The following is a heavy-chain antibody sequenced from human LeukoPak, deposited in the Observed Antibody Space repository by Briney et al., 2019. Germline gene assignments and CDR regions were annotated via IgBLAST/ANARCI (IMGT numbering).Heavy chain of an antibody. CDR2: MHPNNGNT. Sequence: ASVNVSCKASGFTFTSYDINGVRQASGQGLEWMGWMHPNNGNTGYAQKFQGRVTMTRDTSISTAYMELRGLRSEDTAVYYCVRDGEGVAISVNYWFDPWGQGTLVTVSS. CDR3: VRDGEGVAISVNYWFDP. CDR1: GFTFTSYD. J-gene: IGHJ5*02. V-gene: IGHV1-8*01. D-gene: IGHD3-10*01.